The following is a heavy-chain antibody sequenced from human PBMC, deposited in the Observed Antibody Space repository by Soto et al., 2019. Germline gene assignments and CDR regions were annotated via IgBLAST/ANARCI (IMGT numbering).Heavy chain of an antibody. D-gene: IGHD3-9*01. CDR3: ARAFAYYDILTGYYRPLSYFDY. CDR2: ISYDGSNK. Sequence: PVGSLRLSCAASGFTFSSYAMHWVRQAPGKGLEWVAVISYDGSNKYYADSVKGRFTISRDNAKNSLYLQMNSLRAEDTAVYYCARAFAYYDILTGYYRPLSYFDYWGQGTLVTVSS. V-gene: IGHV3-30-3*01. J-gene: IGHJ4*02. CDR1: GFTFSSYA.